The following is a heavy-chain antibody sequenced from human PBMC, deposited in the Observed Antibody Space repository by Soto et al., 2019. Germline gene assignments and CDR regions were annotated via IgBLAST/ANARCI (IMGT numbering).Heavy chain of an antibody. CDR2: VYYSGST. J-gene: IGHJ4*02. CDR1: GGSISSYY. CDR3: ARRTSYYANDY. V-gene: IGHV4-59*08. Sequence: SETLSLTCTVSGGSISSYYWSWIRQPPGKGLEWIGYVYYSGSTNYNPSLKSRVTISVDTSKNQFSLNLSSVTAADTAVYYCARRTSYYANDYWGQGTLVTVSS. D-gene: IGHD3-10*01.